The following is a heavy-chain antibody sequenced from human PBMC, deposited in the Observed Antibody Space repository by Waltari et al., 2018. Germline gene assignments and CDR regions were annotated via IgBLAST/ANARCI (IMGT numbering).Heavy chain of an antibody. V-gene: IGHV1-2*02. Sequence: QVQLLQSGADVNNPGTSVKVSCKAFGYPFTAFNIHWVRQAPGQGLQWMGGINPDSGDTKYVQKFEGRVTMTTDTSSNTVYMELNSLRSDDTAVYYCARPGDFAAFEFWGQGTTVIVSS. CDR2: INPDSGDT. CDR1: GYPFTAFN. D-gene: IGHD3-10*01. J-gene: IGHJ3*01. CDR3: ARPGDFAAFEF.